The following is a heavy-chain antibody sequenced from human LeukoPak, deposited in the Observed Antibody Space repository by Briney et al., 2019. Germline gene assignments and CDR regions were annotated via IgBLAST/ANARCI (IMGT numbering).Heavy chain of an antibody. D-gene: IGHD3-22*01. CDR1: GGSFSGYY. Sequence: SETLSLTCAVYGGSFSGYYWSWIRQPPGKGLEWIGEINHSGRTNYNPSLKSRVTISVDTSKNQFSLKLSSVTAADTAVYCCARGLPRGYDSSGYYYMKGNWFDPWGQGTLVTVSS. J-gene: IGHJ5*02. V-gene: IGHV4-34*01. CDR3: ARGLPRGYDSSGYYYMKGNWFDP. CDR2: INHSGRT.